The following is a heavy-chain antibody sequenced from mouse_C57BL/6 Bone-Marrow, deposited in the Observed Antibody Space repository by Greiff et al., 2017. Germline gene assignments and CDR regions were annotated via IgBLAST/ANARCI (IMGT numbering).Heavy chain of an antibody. CDR1: GYTFTGYW. V-gene: IGHV1-9*01. CDR2: ILPGSGST. CDR3: VRRGIYAMDY. Sequence: VKLQQSGAELMKPGASVKLSCKATGYTFTGYWIEWVKQRPGHGLEWIGEILPGSGSTTYNEKFKGKATFTADTSSNTAYMQLSSLTTEDSAIDYCVRRGIYAMDYWGQGTSVTVSS. J-gene: IGHJ4*01.